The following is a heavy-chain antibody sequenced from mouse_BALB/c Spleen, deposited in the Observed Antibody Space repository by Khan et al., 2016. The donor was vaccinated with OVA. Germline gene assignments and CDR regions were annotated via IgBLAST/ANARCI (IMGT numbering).Heavy chain of an antibody. D-gene: IGHD2-10*01. V-gene: IGHV2-6-1*01. CDR1: GFSLTNYG. CDR3: ARKPYYHYHVMDY. Sequence: VQLQESGPGLVAPSQSLSITCTISGFSLTNYGVHWVSLPPGKGLEWLVVIWSDGSTTYNSALKSRLSISKDNSKSQVFLKMNSLQTDDTAMYSCARKPYYHYHVMDYWGQGTSVTVSS. CDR2: IWSDGST. J-gene: IGHJ4*01.